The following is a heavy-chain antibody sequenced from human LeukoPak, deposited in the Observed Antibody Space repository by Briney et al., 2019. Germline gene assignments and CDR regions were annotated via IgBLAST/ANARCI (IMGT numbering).Heavy chain of an antibody. CDR3: ARNYGGSSKYFDY. D-gene: IGHD4-23*01. CDR2: VSPNSGGT. CDR1: GYTFTGYF. J-gene: IGHJ4*02. Sequence: GASVKVSCKASGYTFTGYFIHWVRQAPGQGLEWMGWVSPNSGGTKYAQKFQVRVTMTRDTSISTAYLELSRLTSDDTALYYCARNYGGSSKYFDYWGQGTLVTVSS. V-gene: IGHV1-2*02.